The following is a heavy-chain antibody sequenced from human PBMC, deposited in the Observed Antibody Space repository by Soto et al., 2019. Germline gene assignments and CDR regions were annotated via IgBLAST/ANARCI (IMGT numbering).Heavy chain of an antibody. CDR3: ARVEKGGVGVLATKPGIAVAGPDY. CDR1: GFTFSSYA. V-gene: IGHV3-30-3*01. Sequence: GGSLRLSCAASGFTFSSYAMHWVRQAPGKGLEWVAVISYDGSNKYYADSVKGRFTISRDNSKNTLYLQMNSLRAEDTAVYYCARVEKGGVGVLATKPGIAVAGPDYWGQGTLVTVSS. J-gene: IGHJ4*02. D-gene: IGHD6-19*01. CDR2: ISYDGSNK.